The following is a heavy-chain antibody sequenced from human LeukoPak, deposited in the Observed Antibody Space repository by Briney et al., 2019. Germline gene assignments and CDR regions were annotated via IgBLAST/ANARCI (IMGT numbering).Heavy chain of an antibody. D-gene: IGHD3-10*01. CDR1: GGSISGYH. Sequence: PSETLSLTCTVSGGSISGYHWSWIRQPAGKGLEWIGRMYSTGSNNYNPSLKSRVTMSVDTSKNQFSLRLSSVTAADTAVYYCAREPYCQGSGNFDFWGQGTLVTVSS. J-gene: IGHJ4*02. CDR3: AREPYCQGSGNFDF. CDR2: MYSTGSN. V-gene: IGHV4-4*07.